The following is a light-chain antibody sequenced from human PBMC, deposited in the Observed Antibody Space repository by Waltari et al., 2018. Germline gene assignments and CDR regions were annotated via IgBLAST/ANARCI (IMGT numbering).Light chain of an antibody. CDR1: NIGSKT. J-gene: IGLJ3*02. V-gene: IGLV3-21*02. CDR2: ADS. Sequence: SYVLTQPPSVSVAPGQTARITCGGNNIGSKTVHWYQQKPGQAPVLVVHADSDRPSGSPGRFSGSNSGNTATLTVSRVEGGDEADYYCQVWDSSSDHWVFGGGTKLTVL. CDR3: QVWDSSSDHWV.